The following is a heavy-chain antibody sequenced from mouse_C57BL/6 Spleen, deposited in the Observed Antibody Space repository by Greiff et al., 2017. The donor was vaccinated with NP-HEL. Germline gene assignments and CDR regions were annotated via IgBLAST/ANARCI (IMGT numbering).Heavy chain of an antibody. V-gene: IGHV1-82*01. Sequence: QVQLQQSGPELVKPGASVKISCKASGYAFSSSWMNWVKQRPGKGLEWIGRIYPGDGDTNYNGKFKGKATLTADKSSSTAYMQLSSLTSEDSAVYFCAILIYYDYGGFAYWGQGTLVTVSA. J-gene: IGHJ3*01. D-gene: IGHD2-4*01. CDR2: IYPGDGDT. CDR3: AILIYYDYGGFAY. CDR1: GYAFSSSW.